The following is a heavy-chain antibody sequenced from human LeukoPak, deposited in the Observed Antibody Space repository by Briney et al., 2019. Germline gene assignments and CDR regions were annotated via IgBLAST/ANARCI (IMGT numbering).Heavy chain of an antibody. D-gene: IGHD6-13*01. CDR2: INSDGSST. CDR1: GFTFSSYW. CDR3: ARGHSSSSLGGYYFDY. J-gene: IGHJ4*02. Sequence: GGSLRLSCAASGFTFSSYWMHWVRQAPGKGLVWVSRINSDGSSTSYADSVKGRFTILRDNSKNTLYLQMNSLRAEDTAVYYCARGHSSSSLGGYYFDYWGQGTLVTVSS. V-gene: IGHV3-74*01.